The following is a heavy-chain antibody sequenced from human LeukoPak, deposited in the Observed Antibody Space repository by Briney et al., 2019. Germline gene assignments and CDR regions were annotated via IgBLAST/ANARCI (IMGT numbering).Heavy chain of an antibody. CDR3: ARVGGYCSGGSCYSVQDY. Sequence: PSGTLSLTCAVSGGSISSSNWWSWVRQPPGKGLEWIGEIYHSGSTNYNPSLKSRVTISVDKSKNQFSLELSSVTAADTAVYYCARVGGYCSGGSCYSVQDYWGQGTLVTVSS. CDR1: GGSISSSNW. V-gene: IGHV4-4*02. D-gene: IGHD2-15*01. J-gene: IGHJ4*02. CDR2: IYHSGST.